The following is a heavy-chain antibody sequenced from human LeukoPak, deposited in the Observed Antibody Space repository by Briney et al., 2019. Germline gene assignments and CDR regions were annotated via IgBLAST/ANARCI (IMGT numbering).Heavy chain of an antibody. D-gene: IGHD3-22*01. Sequence: GXSLRLSCAASGFTFSSYSMNWVRQAPERGLEWVSSISSSSSYIYYADSVKGRFTISRDNAKNSLYLQMNSLRAEDTAVYYRARTYYDSSGYYQGEFDYWGQGTLVTVSS. V-gene: IGHV3-21*01. J-gene: IGHJ4*02. CDR1: GFTFSSYS. CDR2: ISSSSSYI. CDR3: ARTYYDSSGYYQGEFDY.